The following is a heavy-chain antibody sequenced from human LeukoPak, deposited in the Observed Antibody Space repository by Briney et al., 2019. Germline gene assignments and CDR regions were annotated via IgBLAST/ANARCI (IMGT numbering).Heavy chain of an antibody. V-gene: IGHV1-18*01. Sequence: ASVKVSCKASDYTFTSYGISWVRQAPGQGLEWMGWISAYDGNTNYAQKLQGRVTMTTDTSTSTAYMELRSLRSDDTAVYHCARENGYCSSTSYYLRAFDIWGQGTMVTVSS. D-gene: IGHD2-2*01. CDR2: ISAYDGNT. CDR3: ARENGYCSSTSYYLRAFDI. J-gene: IGHJ3*02. CDR1: DYTFTSYG.